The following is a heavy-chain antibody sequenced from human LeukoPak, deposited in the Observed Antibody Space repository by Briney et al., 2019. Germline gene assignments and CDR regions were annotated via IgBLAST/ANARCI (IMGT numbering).Heavy chain of an antibody. V-gene: IGHV1-24*01. Sequence: ASVKVSCKVSGYTLTELSMHWVRQAPGKGLEWMGGFDPEDGETIYAQKSQGRVTMTEDTSTDTAYMELSSLRSEDTAVYYCATVRSDYDFWSGYYARPYYYYYYMDVWGKGTTVTVSS. D-gene: IGHD3-3*01. CDR3: ATVRSDYDFWSGYYARPYYYYYYMDV. CDR1: GYTLTELS. CDR2: FDPEDGET. J-gene: IGHJ6*03.